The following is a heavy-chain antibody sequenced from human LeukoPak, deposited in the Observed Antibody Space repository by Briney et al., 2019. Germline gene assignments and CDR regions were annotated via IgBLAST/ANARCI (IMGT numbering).Heavy chain of an antibody. D-gene: IGHD3-16*01. J-gene: IGHJ3*02. V-gene: IGHV3-21*01. CDR1: GFTFSSYS. CDR2: ISSSSSYI. CDR3: AREKKMGGDAFDI. Sequence: PGGSLSLSCAASGFTFSSYSMNWVRQPPGKGLEWVSSISSSSSYIYYADSVKGRFTISRDNAKNSLYLQMNSLRAEDTAVYYCAREKKMGGDAFDIWGQGTMVTVSS.